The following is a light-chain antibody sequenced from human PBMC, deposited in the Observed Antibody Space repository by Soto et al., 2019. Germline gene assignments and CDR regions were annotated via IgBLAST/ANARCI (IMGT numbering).Light chain of an antibody. Sequence: DIQMTQSPSTLSASVGDRVTITCRASQSISSWLAWYQQKPGKAPKLLIYDASSLESGVPSRYSGSRSGTEFTLTISSLQPDDFATYYSQQYNSYSRTFGQGTKVDIK. J-gene: IGKJ1*01. V-gene: IGKV1-5*01. CDR3: QQYNSYSRT. CDR1: QSISSW. CDR2: DAS.